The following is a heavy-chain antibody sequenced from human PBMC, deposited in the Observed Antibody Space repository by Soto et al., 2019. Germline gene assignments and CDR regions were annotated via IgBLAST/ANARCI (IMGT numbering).Heavy chain of an antibody. D-gene: IGHD5-18*01. J-gene: IGHJ4*02. CDR1: GFTFNTHW. V-gene: IGHV3-74*01. CDR3: AGGVGNTYVYSLGY. Sequence: EVQVVESGGGLVQPGGSLRLSCAASGFTFNTHWMHWVRQAPGKGLIWVSRISPSGTTTTYADSVKGRFTISRDNAKNTLYWQMNSLRAEDTAVDYCAGGVGNTYVYSLGYWGQGTLVTVSS. CDR2: ISPSGTTT.